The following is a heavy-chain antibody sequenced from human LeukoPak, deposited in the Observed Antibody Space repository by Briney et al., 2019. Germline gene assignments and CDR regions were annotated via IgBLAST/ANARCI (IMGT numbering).Heavy chain of an antibody. CDR3: ARDGYGDYAFDY. V-gene: IGHV1-69*13. Sequence: SVKVSCKASGGTFSSYAISWVRQAPGQGVEWMGGIIPIFGAANYAQKFQGRVTITADQSTSTAYMELSSLRSEDTAVYYCARDGYGDYAFDYWGQGTLVTVSS. CDR1: GGTFSSYA. D-gene: IGHD4-17*01. CDR2: IIPIFGAA. J-gene: IGHJ4*02.